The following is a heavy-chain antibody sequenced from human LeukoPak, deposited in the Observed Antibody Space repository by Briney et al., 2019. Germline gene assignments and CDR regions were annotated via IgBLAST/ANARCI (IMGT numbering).Heavy chain of an antibody. Sequence: PSETLSLTCAVYGGSFSGYYWSWIRQPPGKGLEWIGEINHSGSTNYNPSLKSRVTISVDTSKNQFSLKLSSVTAADTAVYYCGTRGPSDDYNNYYYYGMDVWGKGPRSPSPQ. CDR1: GGSFSGYY. CDR2: INHSGST. V-gene: IGHV4-34*01. D-gene: IGHD5-12*01. CDR3: GTRGPSDDYNNYYYYGMDV. J-gene: IGHJ6*01.